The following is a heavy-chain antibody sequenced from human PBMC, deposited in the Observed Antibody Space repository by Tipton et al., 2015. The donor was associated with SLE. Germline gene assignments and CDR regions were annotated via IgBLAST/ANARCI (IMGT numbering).Heavy chain of an antibody. J-gene: IGHJ3*02. CDR3: ARDGAMIVPSGSFDI. Sequence: TLSLTCTVSGGSISSYYWSWIRQPAGKGLEWIGRIYTSGSTNYNPSLKSRVTMSVDTSKNQFSLKLSSVTAAGTAVYYCARDGAMIVPSGSFDIWGQATMVTVSS. CDR1: GGSISSYY. V-gene: IGHV4-4*07. D-gene: IGHD3-22*01. CDR2: IYTSGST.